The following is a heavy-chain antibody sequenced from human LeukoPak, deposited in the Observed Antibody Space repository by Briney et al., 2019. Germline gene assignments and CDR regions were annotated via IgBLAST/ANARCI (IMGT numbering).Heavy chain of an antibody. V-gene: IGHV4-61*02. Sequence: TSETLSLTCTVSGGSVSSGPYYWNWIRQPAGKGLEWIGRISAGGSTNYIPSLKSRLTISLDTSMNQFSLNLNSVTAADTAVYYCARESEPDILTGYRWFDPWGQGTLVTVSS. CDR3: ARESEPDILTGYRWFDP. J-gene: IGHJ5*02. CDR1: GGSVSSGPYY. CDR2: ISAGGST. D-gene: IGHD3-9*01.